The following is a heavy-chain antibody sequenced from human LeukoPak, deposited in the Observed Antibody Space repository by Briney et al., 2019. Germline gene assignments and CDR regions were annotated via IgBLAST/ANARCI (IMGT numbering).Heavy chain of an antibody. CDR3: ARAVRGYSYAYLPY. V-gene: IGHV1-18*01. CDR2: TSAYDGNT. D-gene: IGHD5-18*01. J-gene: IGHJ4*02. CDR1: GYTFSSYG. Sequence: GAAVKVSCKASGYTFSSYGISWVRPAPGQGRWWMGWTSAYDGNTDYAQNLQGRVTMTTDTSTSTAYMELRSLRSDDTAVYYCARAVRGYSYAYLPYWGQGTLVTVSS.